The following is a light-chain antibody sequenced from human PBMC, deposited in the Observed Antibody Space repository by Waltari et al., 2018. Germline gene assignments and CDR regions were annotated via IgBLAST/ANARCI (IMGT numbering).Light chain of an antibody. CDR3: AAWDNSLSAWV. V-gene: IGLV1-47*01. CDR2: KNS. J-gene: IGLJ3*02. Sequence: QSLLTQPPSASGPPGQRVTISCSGSSSNLGSNPVYWYQPLPGTAPKLLIYKNSQRPSGVPDRFSGSKSGTSASLAMSGLRSEDEGDYYCAAWDNSLSAWVFGGGTKLTVL. CDR1: SSNLGSNP.